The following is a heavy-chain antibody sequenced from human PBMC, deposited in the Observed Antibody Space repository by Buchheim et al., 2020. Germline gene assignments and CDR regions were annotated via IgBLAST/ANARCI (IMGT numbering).Heavy chain of an antibody. Sequence: QVQLVESGGGVVQPGRSLRLSCAASGFTFSSYGMHWVRQAPGKGLEWVAVISYDGSNKYYADSVKGRFTISRDNSKNTLYLQMNSLRAEDTAVYYCAKDRFAGGWLFVFDYWGQGTL. V-gene: IGHV3-30*18. CDR1: GFTFSSYG. J-gene: IGHJ4*02. CDR3: AKDRFAGGWLFVFDY. D-gene: IGHD3-9*01. CDR2: ISYDGSNK.